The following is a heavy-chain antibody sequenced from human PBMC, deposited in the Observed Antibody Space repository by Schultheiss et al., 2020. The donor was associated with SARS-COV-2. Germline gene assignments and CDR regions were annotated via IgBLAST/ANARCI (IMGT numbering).Heavy chain of an antibody. V-gene: IGHV3-23*01. CDR1: GFTFSSYA. J-gene: IGHJ6*02. D-gene: IGHD2-15*01. CDR2: ISGSGGST. CDR3: ARDRLGSSSRMDV. Sequence: GGSLRLSCAASGFTFSSYAMSWVRQAPGKGLEWVSAISGSGGSTYYADSVKGRFTISRDNSKNSLYLQMNSLRAEDTAVYYCARDRLGSSSRMDVWGQGTTVTVSS.